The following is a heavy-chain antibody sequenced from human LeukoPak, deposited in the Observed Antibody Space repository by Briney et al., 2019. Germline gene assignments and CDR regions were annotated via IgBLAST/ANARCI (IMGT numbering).Heavy chain of an antibody. V-gene: IGHV4-4*07. CDR2: IYTSGST. CDR1: TYSISSGYY. CDR3: ARGPSYYDFWSGSDWFDP. J-gene: IGHJ5*02. D-gene: IGHD3-3*01. Sequence: PSETLSLTCTVSTYSISSGYYWSWIRQPAGKGLEWIGRIYTSGSTNYNPSLKSRVTMSVDTSKNQFSLKLSSVTAADTAVYYCARGPSYYDFWSGSDWFDPWGQGTLVTVSS.